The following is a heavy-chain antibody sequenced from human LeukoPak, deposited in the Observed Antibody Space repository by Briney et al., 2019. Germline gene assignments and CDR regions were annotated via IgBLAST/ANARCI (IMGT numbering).Heavy chain of an antibody. CDR2: ISGSGGST. D-gene: IGHD3-10*01. CDR1: GFTFSSYS. Sequence: TGGSLRLSCAASGFTFSSYSMNWVRQAPGKGLEWVSAISGSGGSTYYADSVKGRFTISRDNSKNTLYLQMNSLRAEDTAVYYCAKGRVLLWFGELFEGDYFDYWGQGTLVTVSS. CDR3: AKGRVLLWFGELFEGDYFDY. J-gene: IGHJ4*02. V-gene: IGHV3-23*01.